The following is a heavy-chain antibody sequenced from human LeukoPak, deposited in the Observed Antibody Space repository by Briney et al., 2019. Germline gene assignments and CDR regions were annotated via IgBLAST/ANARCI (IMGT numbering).Heavy chain of an antibody. J-gene: IGHJ6*02. CDR2: ISAYNGNT. V-gene: IGHV1-18*01. CDR3: ARDGYCSGGSCSDTRYYYYGMDV. CDR1: GYTFTSYD. Sequence: ASVKVSCKASGYTFTSYDFNWVRQATGQRLEWMGWISAYNGNTNYAQKLQGRVTITTDTSTSTAYMELRSLRSDDTAVYYCARDGYCSGGSCSDTRYYYYGMDVWGQGTTVTVSS. D-gene: IGHD2-15*01.